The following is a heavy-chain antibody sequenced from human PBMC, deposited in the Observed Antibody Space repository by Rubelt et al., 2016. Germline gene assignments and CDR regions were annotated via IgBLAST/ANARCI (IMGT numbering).Heavy chain of an antibody. V-gene: IGHV4-59*12. J-gene: IGHJ4*02. D-gene: IGHD5-24*01. CDR3: ARDLSGYNSY. Sequence: QVQLQESGPGLVKPSETLSLTCTVSGGSISSYYWNWIRQPPGKGLEWIGYIYYSGSTNYNPSLKSRVTISVDTSKNQGSLKRNFVTAADTAVYYCARDLSGYNSYWGQGTLVTVSS. CDR1: GGSISSYY. CDR2: IYYSGST.